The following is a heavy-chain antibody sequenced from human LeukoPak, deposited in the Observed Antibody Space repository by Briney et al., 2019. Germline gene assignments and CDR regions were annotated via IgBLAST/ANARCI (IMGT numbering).Heavy chain of an antibody. V-gene: IGHV4-39*01. J-gene: IGHJ4*02. D-gene: IGHD1-7*01. CDR2: IYSSGTT. CDR1: DVSVNSGDYY. CDR3: TRQLGTATTSVVDY. Sequence: SETLSLTCTVSDVSVNSGDYYWGWIRQSPGKSLEGIGNIYSSGTTYYNPSLKSRVIISMDTSRNQFSLNLSSVTAADTAVYFCTRQLGTATTSVVDYWGQGTLVTVSS.